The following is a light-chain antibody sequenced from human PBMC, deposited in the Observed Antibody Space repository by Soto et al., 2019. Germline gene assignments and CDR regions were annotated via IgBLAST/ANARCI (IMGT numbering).Light chain of an antibody. V-gene: IGKV3-20*01. CDR1: QSVSSSY. J-gene: IGKJ2*01. Sequence: EIVLTQSPGTLSLSPGERATLSCRDSQSVSSSYLAWYQQKPGQAPRLLIYDASSRATGIPDRFSGSGSGTDFTLTISRLDPEDFAVYYCQQYGSSPLYTFCQGTKLEIK. CDR3: QQYGSSPLYT. CDR2: DAS.